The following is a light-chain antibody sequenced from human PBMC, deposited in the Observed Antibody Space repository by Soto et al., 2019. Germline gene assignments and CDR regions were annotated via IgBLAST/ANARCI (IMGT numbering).Light chain of an antibody. CDR1: SSDDGRYNY. CDR2: EVT. Sequence: QSALTQPPSASGSPGQSVTISCIGTSSDDGRYNYVSWYQHHPGKAPKLIIYEVTKRPSGVPDRFSGSKSANTASLTVSGLQADDEADYYCSSYVGSNNYVFGTGTKLTVL. V-gene: IGLV2-8*01. CDR3: SSYVGSNNYV. J-gene: IGLJ1*01.